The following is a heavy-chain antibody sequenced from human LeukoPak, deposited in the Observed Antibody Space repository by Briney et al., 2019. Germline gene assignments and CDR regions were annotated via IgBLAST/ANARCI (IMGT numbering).Heavy chain of an antibody. V-gene: IGHV1-2*02. CDR2: INPNSGGT. CDR3: ARDPRWYGGSFFDY. Sequence: ASLKVSCKASGYTFTGYYMHWVRQAPGQGREWMGWINPNSGGTNYAQKFQGRVTMTRDTSISTAYMELSRLRSDDTAVYYCARDPRWYGGSFFDYWGQGTLVTVSS. J-gene: IGHJ4*02. D-gene: IGHD1-26*01. CDR1: GYTFTGYY.